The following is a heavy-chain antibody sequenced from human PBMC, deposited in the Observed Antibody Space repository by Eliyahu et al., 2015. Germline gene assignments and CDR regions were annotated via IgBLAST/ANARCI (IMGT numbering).Heavy chain of an antibody. J-gene: IGHJ5*02. CDR1: GFPLSTSGVG. CDR3: ARRFGDYVRYFGP. CDR2: IYWXDNK. D-gene: IGHD3-10*01. V-gene: IGHV2-5*01. Sequence: QITLKESGPTLVKPTQTXTLTCTFXGFPLSTSGVGVXWIRQXPGKALEWLAHIYWXDNKRYSPSLNNRLTVTKATSKNRVVLTMTNVDLVDTATYYCARRFGDYVRYFGPWGQGILVTVSS.